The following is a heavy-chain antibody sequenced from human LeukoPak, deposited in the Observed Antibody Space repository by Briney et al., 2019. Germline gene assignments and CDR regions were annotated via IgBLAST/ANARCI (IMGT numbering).Heavy chain of an antibody. Sequence: SETLSLTCTVSGGSISSYYWSWIRQPAGKGLEWIGRIYTSGSTNYNPSLKSRVTMSVDTSKNQFSLKLSSVTAADTAVYYCAREGRTRVGATGLRYFDLWGRGTLVTVSS. CDR1: GGSISSYY. J-gene: IGHJ2*01. V-gene: IGHV4-4*07. CDR2: IYTSGST. D-gene: IGHD1-26*01. CDR3: AREGRTRVGATGLRYFDL.